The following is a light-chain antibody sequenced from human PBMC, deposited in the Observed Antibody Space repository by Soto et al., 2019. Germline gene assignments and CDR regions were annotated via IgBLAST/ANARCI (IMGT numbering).Light chain of an antibody. CDR2: STN. Sequence: QSVLTQSPSASGTPGQRVTISCSGQNSNIETYYAYWYQHLPGAAPKLLIYSTNLRPSGVPDRFSGSKSGTSASLAISGLRAEDEGHYYCASWDVSLSGWVFGGGTKLTVL. CDR1: NSNIETYY. V-gene: IGLV1-47*02. J-gene: IGLJ3*02. CDR3: ASWDVSLSGWV.